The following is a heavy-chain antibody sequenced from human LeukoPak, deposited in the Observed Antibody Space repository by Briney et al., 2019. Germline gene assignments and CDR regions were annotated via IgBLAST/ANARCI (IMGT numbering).Heavy chain of an antibody. CDR2: IRSKAYGGTT. Sequence: GGSLRLSCTASGFTFGDYAMSWFRQAPGKGLEWVSFIRSKAYGGTTEYAASVKGRFTISRADSKSIAYLQMHSLKTEDTAVYYCTRGIREGYFDYWGQGTLVTVSS. J-gene: IGHJ4*02. D-gene: IGHD1-26*01. CDR3: TRGIREGYFDY. CDR1: GFTFGDYA. V-gene: IGHV3-49*03.